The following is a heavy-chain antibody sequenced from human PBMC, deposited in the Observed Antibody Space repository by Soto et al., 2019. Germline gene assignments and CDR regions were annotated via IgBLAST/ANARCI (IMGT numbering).Heavy chain of an antibody. D-gene: IGHD2-2*01. CDR2: ISYSGST. V-gene: IGHV4-31*03. CDR3: ARLYCSGNSCSFGGAFDV. J-gene: IGHJ3*01. CDR1: GGTISSGGFF. Sequence: QVQLQESGPGLVTPSQTLSLTCTVSGGTISSGGFFWTWMRQHPGEGLEWIGYISYSGSTYYNPSLNRRVTISLDTSNKQFSLKLSSVTAADTAVYYCARLYCSGNSCSFGGAFDVWGPGTMVTVSS.